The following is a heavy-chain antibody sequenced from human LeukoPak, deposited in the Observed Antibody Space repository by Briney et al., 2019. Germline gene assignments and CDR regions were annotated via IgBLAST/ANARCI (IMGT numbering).Heavy chain of an antibody. CDR2: ISGSGRTT. V-gene: IGHV3-23*01. Sequence: GGSLSLSGAASGFTFDSYAMSWVRQAPGKGLEWVSGISGSGRTTYYADSVKGRFTISRDNSKNTLYLQMNSLSAEDTAVYFCAKGGGDYLIFYGMDVWGQGTTVTVSS. CDR3: AKGGGDYLIFYGMDV. D-gene: IGHD4-17*01. CDR1: GFTFDSYA. J-gene: IGHJ6*02.